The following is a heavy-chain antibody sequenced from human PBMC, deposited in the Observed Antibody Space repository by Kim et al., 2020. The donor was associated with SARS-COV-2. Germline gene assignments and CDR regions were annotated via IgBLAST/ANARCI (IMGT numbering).Heavy chain of an antibody. J-gene: IGHJ6*02. CDR2: INAGNGNT. D-gene: IGHD5-12*01. CDR3: ARDDSGYVLGYYYYGMDV. V-gene: IGHV1-3*01. CDR1: GYTFTSYA. Sequence: ASVKVSCKASGYTFTSYAMHWVRQAPGQRLEWMGWINAGNGNTKYSQKFQGRVTITRDTSASTAYMELSSLRSEDTAVYYCARDDSGYVLGYYYYGMDVWGQGTTVTVSS.